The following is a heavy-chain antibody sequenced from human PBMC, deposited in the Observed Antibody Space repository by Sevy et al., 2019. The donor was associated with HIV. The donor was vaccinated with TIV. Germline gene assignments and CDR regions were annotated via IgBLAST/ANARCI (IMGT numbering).Heavy chain of an antibody. V-gene: IGHV3-23*01. J-gene: IGHJ4*02. CDR2: LSFGCGKI. CDR3: ANEGCTRPHDY. CDR1: GFNFNIYS. D-gene: IGHD2-8*01. Sequence: GGSLRLSCAVSGFNFNIYSMSWVRQAPGKGLEWVSTLSFGCGKINYADSVKGRFIISRDDSKNTLYLQMNSLRAEDTAVYFCANEGCTRPHDYWGQGTLVTVSS.